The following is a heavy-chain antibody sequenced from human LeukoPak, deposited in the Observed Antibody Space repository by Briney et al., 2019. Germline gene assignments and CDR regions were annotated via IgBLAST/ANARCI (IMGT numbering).Heavy chain of an antibody. J-gene: IGHJ3*02. D-gene: IGHD3-3*01. CDR2: ISSHGGST. CDR1: GFAFSDYG. V-gene: IGHV3-64*01. Sequence: GGSLRLSCVASGFAFSDYGMHWVRQAPGKGLEYVSAISSHGGSTYYANSVKGRFTISRDNSKNTLYLQMGSLRAEDMAVYYCARANITIFGVVIIVDGFDIWGQGTMVTVSS. CDR3: ARANITIFGVVIIVDGFDI.